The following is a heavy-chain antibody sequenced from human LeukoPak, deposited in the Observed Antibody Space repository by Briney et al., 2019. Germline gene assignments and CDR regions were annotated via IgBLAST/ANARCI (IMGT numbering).Heavy chain of an antibody. CDR2: IIPIFGTA. V-gene: IGHV1-69*13. Sequence: ASVKVSCKASGGTFSSYAISWVRQAPGQGLEWMGGIIPIFGTANYAQKFQGRVTITADESTSTAYMELSSLRSEDTAVYYCAGYCSGDCGGYHYFDYWGQGTLVTVSS. CDR1: GGTFSSYA. CDR3: AGYCSGDCGGYHYFDY. J-gene: IGHJ4*02. D-gene: IGHD2-15*01.